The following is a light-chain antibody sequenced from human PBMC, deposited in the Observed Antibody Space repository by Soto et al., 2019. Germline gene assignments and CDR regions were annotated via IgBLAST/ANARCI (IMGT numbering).Light chain of an antibody. CDR3: QQRLNWPLT. Sequence: EIVLTQSPATLSLSPGERATLSCRASQSVSSFFVWYQQKRGQAPRLLIYDASKRATGIPARFSGSGSGTDFTLTNSSLEPEDLAVYYCQQRLNWPLTFGGGTTVEIK. CDR1: QSVSSF. CDR2: DAS. V-gene: IGKV3-11*01. J-gene: IGKJ4*01.